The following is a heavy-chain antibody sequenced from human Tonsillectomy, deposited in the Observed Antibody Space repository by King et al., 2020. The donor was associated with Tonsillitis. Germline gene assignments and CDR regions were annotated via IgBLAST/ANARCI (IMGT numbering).Heavy chain of an antibody. V-gene: IGHV3-74*01. Sequence: VQLVESGGGLVQPGGSLRLSCAASGFTFSSYWMHWVRQAPGKGLVWVSRINSDGSSTRYADSVKGRFTISRDNAKNTLYLQMNSLRGDDAAVYYCVREWGYWGQGTLVTVSS. CDR1: GFTFSSYW. J-gene: IGHJ4*02. CDR2: INSDGSST. D-gene: IGHD3-16*01. CDR3: VREWGY.